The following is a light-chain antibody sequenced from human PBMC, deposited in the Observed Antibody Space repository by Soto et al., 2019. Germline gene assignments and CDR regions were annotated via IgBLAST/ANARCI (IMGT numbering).Light chain of an antibody. Sequence: DIQMTQSASSLSASVGDRVTIICRASQGIGNYVGWYQQKPGKAPKRLIYAASILESGVPPRFSGSGSGTEFTLTISTLQPEDFAVYYCLQQSSYPQSFGGGTTVEIK. V-gene: IGKV1-17*01. J-gene: IGKJ4*01. CDR3: LQQSSYPQS. CDR2: AAS. CDR1: QGIGNY.